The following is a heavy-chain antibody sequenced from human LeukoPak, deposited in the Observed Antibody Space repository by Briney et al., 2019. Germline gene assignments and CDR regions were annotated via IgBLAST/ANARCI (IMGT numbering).Heavy chain of an antibody. J-gene: IGHJ4*02. CDR1: GYTFTSYD. CDR2: IIPIFGTA. CDR3: ARIAALIDY. V-gene: IGHV1-69*13. D-gene: IGHD6-13*01. Sequence: SVKVSCKASGYTFTSYDINWVRQATGQGLEWMGGIIPIFGTANYAQKFQGRVTITADESTSTAYMELSSLRSEDTAVYYCARIAALIDYWGQGTLVTVSS.